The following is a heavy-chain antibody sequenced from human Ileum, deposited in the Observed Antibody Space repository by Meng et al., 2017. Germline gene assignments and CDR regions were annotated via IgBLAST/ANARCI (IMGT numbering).Heavy chain of an antibody. V-gene: IGHV1-18*01. CDR1: GYTFTDYG. J-gene: IGHJ4*02. D-gene: IGHD5-12*01. Sequence: QVQLVQSGAEVKKPGASGTVSCKASGYTFTDYGISWVRQAPGQRLQWLGWVSGYSGQSHHAQRVQDRVAMTTDTSTNTAYMELRSLRSDDTAVYYCAKDSVATATQFDSWGQGTLVTVSS. CDR3: AKDSVATATQFDS. CDR2: VSGYSGQS.